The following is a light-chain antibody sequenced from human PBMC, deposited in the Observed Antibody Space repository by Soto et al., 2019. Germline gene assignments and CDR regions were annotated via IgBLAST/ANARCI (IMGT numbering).Light chain of an antibody. CDR1: QSISDW. Sequence: DIQMTQSPSTLSASVGDRVTITCRASQSISDWLAWYQQNPGKAPKVLIYKGSFLENGVPSRFSGSGSGTEFPSTIRRLPADYFANYYRHQDNCYPWTFGQGTKVEIK. V-gene: IGKV1-5*03. CDR2: KGS. CDR3: HQDNCYPWT. J-gene: IGKJ1*01.